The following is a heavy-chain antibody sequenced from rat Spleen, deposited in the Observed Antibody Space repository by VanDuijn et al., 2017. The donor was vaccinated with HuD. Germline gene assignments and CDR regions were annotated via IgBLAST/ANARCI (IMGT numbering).Heavy chain of an antibody. Sequence: EVRLVESGGDLVQPGRSMKLSCAASGFSFSNYDMAWVRQAPTKGLEWVASISPTGGITNYRDSVKGRLTISRDDEKSPLYLQINSLRSEDTAIYYCARPTTGIPFNYWGQGVMVTVSS. D-gene: IGHD1-9*01. CDR1: GFSFSNYD. V-gene: IGHV5-25*01. CDR3: ARPTTGIPFNY. CDR2: ISPTGGIT. J-gene: IGHJ2*01.